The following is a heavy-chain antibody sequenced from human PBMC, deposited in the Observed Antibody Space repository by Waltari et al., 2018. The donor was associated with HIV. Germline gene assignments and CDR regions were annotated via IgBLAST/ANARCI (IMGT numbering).Heavy chain of an antibody. CDR3: ARDPRSSGYYGMDV. Sequence: EVQLVASGGGLIEPGGSLRVSCAASGFTISSNYMSWVRQAPGKGLEWVSVIYSGGSRYYADSVKGQFIISRDNSKNTVSLHMNSLRAEDTAVYYCARDPRSSGYYGMDVWGQGIKVTVSS. J-gene: IGHJ6*02. CDR2: IYSGGSR. V-gene: IGHV3-53*01. CDR1: GFTISSNY. D-gene: IGHD1-26*01.